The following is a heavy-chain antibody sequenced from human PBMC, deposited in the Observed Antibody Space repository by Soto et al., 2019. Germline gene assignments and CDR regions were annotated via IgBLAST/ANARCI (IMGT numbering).Heavy chain of an antibody. Sequence: SETLSLTCSVSGDSISSVDYCWAWIRQPPGQALEYIGYIYKSATTYYNPSFESRVAISLDTSKSQFSLNVTSVTAADTAVYFCARGRYCLTGRCFPNWFDSWGQGTLVTVSS. CDR2: IYKSATT. CDR1: GDSISSVDYC. CDR3: ARGRYCLTGRCFPNWFDS. D-gene: IGHD2-15*01. V-gene: IGHV4-30-4*01. J-gene: IGHJ5*01.